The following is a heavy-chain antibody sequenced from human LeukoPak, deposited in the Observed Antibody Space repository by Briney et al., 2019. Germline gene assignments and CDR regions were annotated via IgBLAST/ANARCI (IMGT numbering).Heavy chain of an antibody. D-gene: IGHD6-13*01. Sequence: SDPLDLNCTASAGSIAKYCRCWIPQYPVEGLVRIGYIYNGGSTIYNPSLKSRDTISTPTSKNQFAVRLDAVTAADTAVYYCALVEKAATGILDSWGQGTHVTVSS. CDR1: AGSIAKYC. V-gene: IGHV4-59*07. J-gene: IGHJ4*02. CDR3: ALVEKAATGILDS. CDR2: IYNGGST.